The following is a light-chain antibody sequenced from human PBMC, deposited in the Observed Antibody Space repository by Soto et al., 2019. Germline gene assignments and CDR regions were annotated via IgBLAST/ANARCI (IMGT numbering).Light chain of an antibody. Sequence: EIVLTDSPGTLSLSLWEIATLSCRASQSVSSSYLAWYQQKPGQAPRLLIYGASSRATGIPDRFSGSGSGTEFTLTISSLQSEDFAVYYCQQYNNWPITFGQATRLEIK. CDR1: QSVSSSY. CDR2: GAS. J-gene: IGKJ5*01. V-gene: IGKV3-20*01. CDR3: QQYNNWPIT.